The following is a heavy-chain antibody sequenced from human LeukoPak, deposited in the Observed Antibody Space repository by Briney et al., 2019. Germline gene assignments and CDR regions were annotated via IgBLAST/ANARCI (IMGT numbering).Heavy chain of an antibody. D-gene: IGHD6-6*01. CDR2: IYYSGST. CDR1: AGSSSSYY. Sequence: PSETLSLTCTVSAGSSSSYYWGWIRQPPGKGLEWIGSIYYSGSTYYNPSLKSRVTISVDTSKNQFSLKLSSVTAADTAVYYCARLPYSSSSDSSSGGFDPWGQGTLVTVSS. J-gene: IGHJ5*02. V-gene: IGHV4-39*01. CDR3: ARLPYSSSSDSSSGGFDP.